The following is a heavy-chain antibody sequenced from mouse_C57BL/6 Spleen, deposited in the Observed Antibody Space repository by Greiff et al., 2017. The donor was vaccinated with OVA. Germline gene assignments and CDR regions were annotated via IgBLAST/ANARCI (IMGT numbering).Heavy chain of an antibody. CDR3: ASEGNYGGAWFAY. J-gene: IGHJ3*01. D-gene: IGHD2-1*01. Sequence: DVKLQESGPGLVKPSQSLSLTCSVTGYSITSGYYWNWIRQFPGNKLEWMGYISYDGSNNYNPSLKNRISITRDTSKNQFFLKLNSVTTEDTATYYCASEGNYGGAWFAYWGQGTLVTVSA. CDR2: ISYDGSN. CDR1: GYSITSGYY. V-gene: IGHV3-6*01.